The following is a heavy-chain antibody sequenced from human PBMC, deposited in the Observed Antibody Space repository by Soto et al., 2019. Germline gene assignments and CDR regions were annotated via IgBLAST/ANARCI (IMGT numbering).Heavy chain of an antibody. V-gene: IGHV4-30-2*01. CDR2: IYHSGST. D-gene: IGHD3-22*01. Sequence: PSETLSLTCAVSGGSISSGGYSWSWIRQPPGKGLEWIGYIYHSGSTYYNPSLKSRVTISVDRSKNQFSLKLSSVTAADTAVYYCARVGGDDSSGYYYVEGYFDYWGQGTLVTVSS. CDR3: ARVGGDDSSGYYYVEGYFDY. CDR1: GGSISSGGYS. J-gene: IGHJ4*02.